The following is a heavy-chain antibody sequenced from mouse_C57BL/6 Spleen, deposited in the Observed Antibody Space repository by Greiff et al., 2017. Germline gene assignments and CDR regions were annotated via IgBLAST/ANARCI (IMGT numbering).Heavy chain of an antibody. CDR1: GYTFTSYW. D-gene: IGHD1-1*01. CDR3: ARQGFYYYGSYYYAMDY. CDR2: IHPNSGST. J-gene: IGHJ4*01. V-gene: IGHV1-64*01. Sequence: QVQLQQPGAELVKPGASVKLSCKASGYTFTSYWMHWVKQRPGQGLEWIGMIHPNSGSTNYNEKFKSKATLTVDKSSSTAYMQLSSLTSEDSAVXYCARQGFYYYGSYYYAMDYWGQGTSVTVSS.